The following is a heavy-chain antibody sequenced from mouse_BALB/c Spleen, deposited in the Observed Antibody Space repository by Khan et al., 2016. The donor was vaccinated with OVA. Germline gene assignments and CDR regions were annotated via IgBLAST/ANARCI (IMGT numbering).Heavy chain of an antibody. CDR1: GFTFSTYG. V-gene: IGHV5-6*01. CDR2: VSTGGSYT. J-gene: IGHJ3*01. D-gene: IGHD1-1*02. Sequence: EVQRVESGGDLVKPGGSLKLSCAASGFTFSTYGMSWVRQTPDKRLEWVATVSTGGSYTYYTDTVKGRFTISRDNAKNNRYLQMSSLKSEDTAMFYCARLAYYYNSEWFAYWGQGTLVTVSA. CDR3: ARLAYYYNSEWFAY.